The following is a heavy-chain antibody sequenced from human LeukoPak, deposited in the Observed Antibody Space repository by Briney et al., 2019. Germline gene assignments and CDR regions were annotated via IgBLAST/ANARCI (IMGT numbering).Heavy chain of an antibody. Sequence: GSLRLSCAASGFTVSSYYMSWVRQAPGKGLEYVSVIYSGGSTYYADSVKGRFTISRDNSKNTLYLQLNSLRAEGTAVYYCARGGGGELDYWGQGTLVTVSS. CDR1: GFTVSSYY. V-gene: IGHV3-53*01. J-gene: IGHJ4*02. CDR3: ARGGGGELDY. CDR2: IYSGGST. D-gene: IGHD3-16*01.